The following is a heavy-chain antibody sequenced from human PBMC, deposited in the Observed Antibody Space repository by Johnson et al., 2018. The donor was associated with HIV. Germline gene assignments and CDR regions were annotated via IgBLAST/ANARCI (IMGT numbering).Heavy chain of an antibody. CDR2: ISWDGGST. V-gene: IGHV3-43D*03. CDR1: GFTFDDYA. Sequence: QLVESGGFVVQPGGSLRLSCAASGFTFDDYAMHWVRQAPGQGLEWVSLISWDGGSTYYADSVKGRFTLSRDNSKNTLYLQMGSLTTEDMAVYYCARDLGVDWSKGAFDMWGQGTMVTVSS. J-gene: IGHJ3*02. D-gene: IGHD3/OR15-3a*01. CDR3: ARDLGVDWSKGAFDM.